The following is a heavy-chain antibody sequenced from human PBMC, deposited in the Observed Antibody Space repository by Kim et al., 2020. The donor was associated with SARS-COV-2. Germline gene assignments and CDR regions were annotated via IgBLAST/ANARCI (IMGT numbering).Heavy chain of an antibody. CDR2: ISSSSSYI. Sequence: GGSLRLSCAASGFTFSSYSMNWVRQAPGKGLEWVSSISSSSSYIYYADSVKGRFTISRDNAKNSLYLQMNSLRAEDTAVYYCARDSGYYDFWSGYYTDRNDAFDIWGQGTMVTVSS. V-gene: IGHV3-21*01. CDR1: GFTFSSYS. D-gene: IGHD3-3*01. J-gene: IGHJ3*02. CDR3: ARDSGYYDFWSGYYTDRNDAFDI.